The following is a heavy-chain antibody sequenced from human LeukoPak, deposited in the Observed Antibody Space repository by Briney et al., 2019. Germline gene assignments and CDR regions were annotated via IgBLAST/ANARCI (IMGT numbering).Heavy chain of an antibody. V-gene: IGHV1-69*01. CDR3: AREYYGSGSYDY. CDR2: SIPIFGTA. CDR1: GGTFSSYA. D-gene: IGHD3-10*01. J-gene: IGHJ4*02. Sequence: SDKVSCKASGGTFSSYAISWVRQAPGQGLEWMGGSIPIFGTANYAQKFQGRVTITADESTSTAYMELSSLRSEDTDVYYCAREYYGSGSYDYWGQGNLVTLSS.